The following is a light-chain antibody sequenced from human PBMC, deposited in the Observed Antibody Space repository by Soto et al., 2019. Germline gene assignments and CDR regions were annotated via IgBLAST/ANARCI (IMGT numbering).Light chain of an antibody. CDR3: QQYGSSPRT. Sequence: EIVLTQSPGTLSLSPGERATLSCRASQSVSSSYLAWYQQKPGQAPRLLIYGASSRATGIPDRFSGSGSGTDFTLTISRLETADVAVYYCQQYGSSPRTFGQGTKVELK. CDR1: QSVSSSY. V-gene: IGKV3-20*01. CDR2: GAS. J-gene: IGKJ1*01.